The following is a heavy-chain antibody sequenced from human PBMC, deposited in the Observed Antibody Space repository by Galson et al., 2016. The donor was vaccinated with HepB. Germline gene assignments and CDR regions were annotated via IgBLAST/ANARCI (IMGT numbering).Heavy chain of an antibody. Sequence: SVKVSCKASGYTFTSYDINWVRQATGQGLEWMGWMNPNSGNTGYAQKFQGRVTMTRNTSISTAYMELSSLRSEDTAVYYCARISGYSSGWYHYFGYWGRGTLVTVSS. V-gene: IGHV1-8*01. CDR1: GYTFTSYD. CDR3: ARISGYSSGWYHYFGY. CDR2: MNPNSGNT. J-gene: IGHJ2*01. D-gene: IGHD6-19*01.